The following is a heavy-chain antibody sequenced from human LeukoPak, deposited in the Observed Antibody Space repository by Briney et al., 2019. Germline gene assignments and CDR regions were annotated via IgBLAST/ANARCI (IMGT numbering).Heavy chain of an antibody. Sequence: PSETLSLTCAVYGGSFSGYYWSWIRQPPGKGLEWIGESKHSGGTNYNPSLKSRVTISVDTSKKHFSLILTSVTAADTAVYYCARRQWEVRGIIITQLDYWGQGSLVTVSS. CDR2: SKHSGGT. CDR1: GGSFSGYY. D-gene: IGHD3-10*01. V-gene: IGHV4-34*01. CDR3: ARRQWEVRGIIITQLDY. J-gene: IGHJ4*02.